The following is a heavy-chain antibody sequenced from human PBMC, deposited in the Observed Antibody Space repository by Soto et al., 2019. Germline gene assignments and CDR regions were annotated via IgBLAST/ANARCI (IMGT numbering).Heavy chain of an antibody. Sequence: QGQLVQSGAEVKKPGASVKVSCKTSGSYDINWVRQAPVQGLEWMGWMIFKGGGTGHAQKFQGRVTMTGDTSISTAYLELSDLRSEDTAVYYCASYQQAAGFTYWGQGTLVTVSS. J-gene: IGHJ4*02. CDR3: ASYQQAAGFTY. CDR2: MIFKGGGT. D-gene: IGHD2-2*01. V-gene: IGHV1-8*01. CDR1: GSYD.